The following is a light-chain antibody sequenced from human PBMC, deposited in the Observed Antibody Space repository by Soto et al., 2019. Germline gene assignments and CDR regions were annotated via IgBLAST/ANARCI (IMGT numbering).Light chain of an antibody. CDR3: QPYSGYSRT. CDR2: RAS. V-gene: IGKV1-5*03. CDR1: QSISAW. Sequence: DIQMTQSPSILSASVGDSVTITCRASQSISAWLAWYQQKPGKAPELRIYRASTLQSGVPSRFRGSGSGTEFTLTISSLQLDDFETYTCQPYSGYSRTFGKGTKV. J-gene: IGKJ1*01.